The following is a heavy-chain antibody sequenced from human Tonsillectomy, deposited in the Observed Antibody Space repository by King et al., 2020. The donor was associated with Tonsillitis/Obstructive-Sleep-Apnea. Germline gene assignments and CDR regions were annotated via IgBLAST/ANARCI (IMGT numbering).Heavy chain of an antibody. CDR2: INPRDGST. CDR3: ARDDVVGRYIDY. J-gene: IGHJ4*02. CDR1: GYTFTRYY. D-gene: IGHD2-2*01. Sequence: VQLVESGAEVKKPGASVKVSCKASGYTFTRYYMHWIRQAPGQGLEWMGIINPRDGSTTYAQKFKGRVTMTRDTSTSTVDMELSSLRSEDTALYYCARDDVVGRYIDYWGQGTLVPVSS. V-gene: IGHV1-46*01.